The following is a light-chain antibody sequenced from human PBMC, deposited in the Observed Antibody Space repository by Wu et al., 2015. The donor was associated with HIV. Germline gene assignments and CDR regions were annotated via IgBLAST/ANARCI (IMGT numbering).Light chain of an antibody. Sequence: EIVLTQSPATLSLSSGETATLSCRASRSVSGTLAWYQQKPGQAPRLLIYGTSSRATGIPDRFSGSGSGTDFTLTISRLEPEDFAVYSCQQYGSSPPTFGQGTKVEVK. J-gene: IGKJ1*01. CDR3: QQYGSSPPT. V-gene: IGKV3-20*01. CDR1: RSVSGT. CDR2: GTS.